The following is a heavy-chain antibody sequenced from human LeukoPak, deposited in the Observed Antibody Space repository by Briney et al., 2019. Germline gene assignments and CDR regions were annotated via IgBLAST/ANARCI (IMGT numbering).Heavy chain of an antibody. CDR1: GYTFTSYD. CDR3: ARDLEYLYPGGAFDI. J-gene: IGHJ3*02. V-gene: IGHV1-8*03. D-gene: IGHD3-16*01. CDR2: MNPNSGNT. Sequence: ASVKVSCKASGYTFTSYDINWVRQATGQGLEWMGWMNPNSGNTGYAQKFQGRVTITRNTSISTAYMELSSLRSDDTAVYYCARDLEYLYPGGAFDIWGQGTMVTVSS.